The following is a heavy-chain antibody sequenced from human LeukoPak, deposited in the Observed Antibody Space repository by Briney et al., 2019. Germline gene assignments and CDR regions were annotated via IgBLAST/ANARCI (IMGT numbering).Heavy chain of an antibody. V-gene: IGHV4-34*08. J-gene: IGHJ4*02. CDR1: GFTFNRYA. CDR2: INHSGST. Sequence: GSLRLSCAASGFTFNRYAMSWVRQPPGKGLEWIGEINHSGSTNYNPSLKSRVTISVDTSKNQFSLKLSSVTAADTAVYYCAANLRAGQQLDPYYFDYWGQGTLVTVSS. D-gene: IGHD6-13*01. CDR3: AANLRAGQQLDPYYFDY.